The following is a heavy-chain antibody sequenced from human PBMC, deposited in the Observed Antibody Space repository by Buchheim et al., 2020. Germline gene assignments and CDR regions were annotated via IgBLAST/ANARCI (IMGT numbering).Heavy chain of an antibody. CDR2: MNPNSGNT. CDR3: ARDLYSSSWYDGDYYYYMDV. J-gene: IGHJ6*03. CDR1: GYTFTSYD. Sequence: QVQLVQSGAEVKKPGASVKVSCKASGYTFTSYDINWVRQATGQGLEWMGWMNPNSGNTGYAQKFQGSATMTRNTSISTAYMELSSLRSEDTAVYYCARDLYSSSWYDGDYYYYMDVWGKGTT. D-gene: IGHD6-13*01. V-gene: IGHV1-8*01.